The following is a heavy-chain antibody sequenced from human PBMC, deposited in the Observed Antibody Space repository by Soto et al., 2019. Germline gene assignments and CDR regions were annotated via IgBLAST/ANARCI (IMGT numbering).Heavy chain of an antibody. Sequence: QVQLVQSGAEVKKPGSSVKVSCKASGGTFSSYAISWVRQAPGQGLEWMGGIIPIFGTANYAQKCQGRVTITADESTSTAYMELSRLRAEDTAVYYCARSYYDDVWWSYRGYGMDVWGHGTTVTVSS. CDR1: GGTFSSYA. D-gene: IGHD3-16*02. V-gene: IGHV1-69*01. CDR2: IIPIFGTA. CDR3: ARSYYDDVWWSYRGYGMDV. J-gene: IGHJ6*02.